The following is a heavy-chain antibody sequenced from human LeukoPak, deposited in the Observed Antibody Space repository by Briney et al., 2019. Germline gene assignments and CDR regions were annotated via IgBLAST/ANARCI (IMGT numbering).Heavy chain of an antibody. CDR2: LYHSGNT. V-gene: IGHV4-4*09. CDR3: ASTRRAAVAGRFDS. D-gene: IGHD6-19*01. Sequence: SETLSLTCNVSGASMSSNYWSWIPQPPGKGLEWIGYLYHSGNTNDSPSLESRVTMSVDESKNQFSLRVHFVSAADTAVYYCASTRRAAVAGRFDSWGQGTLVTVSS. CDR1: GASMSSNY. J-gene: IGHJ4*02.